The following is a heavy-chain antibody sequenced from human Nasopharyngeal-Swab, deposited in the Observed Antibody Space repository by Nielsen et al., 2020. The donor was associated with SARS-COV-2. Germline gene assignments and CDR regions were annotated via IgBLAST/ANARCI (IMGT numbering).Heavy chain of an antibody. V-gene: IGHV3-74*01. CDR3: ARGYYDFWSGYAGFDP. CDR2: INSDGSST. D-gene: IGHD3-3*01. CDR1: GFTFSSYW. Sequence: GESLKISCAASGFTFSSYWMHWVRQAPGKGLVWVSRINSDGSSTSYADFVKGRFTISRDNAKNTLYLQMNSLRAEDTAVYYCARGYYDFWSGYAGFDPWGQGTLVTVSS. J-gene: IGHJ5*02.